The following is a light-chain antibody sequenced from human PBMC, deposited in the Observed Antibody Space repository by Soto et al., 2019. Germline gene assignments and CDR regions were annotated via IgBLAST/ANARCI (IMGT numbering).Light chain of an antibody. V-gene: IGLV1-44*01. CDR1: SSNIGSNT. CDR3: AAWDDSLSGLL. CDR2: SNN. J-gene: IGLJ2*01. Sequence: QSVLTQPPSASGTPGQRVTISCSGGSSNIGSNTVNWYQQLPGTAPRLLIYSNNLRPSGVPDRISGSKSGTSASLAISGLHFEDEAAYYCAAWDDSLSGLLFGGGTTLTVL.